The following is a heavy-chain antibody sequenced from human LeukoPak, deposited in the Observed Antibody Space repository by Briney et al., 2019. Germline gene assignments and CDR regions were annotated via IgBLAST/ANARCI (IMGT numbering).Heavy chain of an antibody. CDR1: DASISSYY. J-gene: IGHJ4*02. CDR2: IYVSGTS. CDR3: ARDDVDTPPFDY. D-gene: IGHD5-18*01. Sequence: SETLSLTCTVSDASISSYYWSWIRQPAGKGLEWIGLIYVSGTSVYNPSLKSRVTMSVDTSKNQLSLRLKSVTAADTAVYYCARDDVDTPPFDYLGQGTLVTVSS. V-gene: IGHV4-4*07.